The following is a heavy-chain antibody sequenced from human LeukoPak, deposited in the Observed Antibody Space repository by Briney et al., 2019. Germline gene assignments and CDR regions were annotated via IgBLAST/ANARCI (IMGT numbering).Heavy chain of an antibody. CDR3: ATEMAAMVY. J-gene: IGHJ4*02. CDR2: INSDGSSI. V-gene: IGHV3-74*01. D-gene: IGHD5-24*01. CDR1: GFTFSSYW. Sequence: GGSLRLSCAASGFTFSSYWMHWVRQAPGKGLVWVSHINSDGSSISYADSVKGRFTISRDNAKNTLYLQMNSLRAEDTAVYYCATEMAAMVYWGQGTLVTVSS.